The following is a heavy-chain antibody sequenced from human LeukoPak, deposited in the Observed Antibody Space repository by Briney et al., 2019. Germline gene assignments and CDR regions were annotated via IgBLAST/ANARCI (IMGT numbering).Heavy chain of an antibody. Sequence: GGSLRLSCAASGFSVSNNYMNWVRQSPGKGLEWVSGIFGSGGSPHYADSVKGRFTISRDNSQEIVYLQLDSLRVEDTALYYCGKTTVGYSSGRYPGWPVDYWGQGALVTVSS. CDR3: GKTTVGYSSGRYPGWPVDY. D-gene: IGHD2-15*01. V-gene: IGHV3-23*01. CDR2: IFGSGGSP. J-gene: IGHJ4*02. CDR1: GFSVSNNY.